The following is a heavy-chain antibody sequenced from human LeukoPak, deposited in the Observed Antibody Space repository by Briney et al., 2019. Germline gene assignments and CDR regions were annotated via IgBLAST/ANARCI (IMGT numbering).Heavy chain of an antibody. J-gene: IGHJ5*02. CDR3: ARTPYYYDSSGYPSNWFDP. CDR1: GGSISSYY. CDR2: IYYSGST. V-gene: IGHV4-59*08. Sequence: SETPSLTCTVSGGSISSYYWSWIRQPPGKGLEWIGYIYYSGSTNYNPSLKSRVTISVDTSKNQFSLKLSSVTAADTAVYYCARTPYYYDSSGYPSNWFDPWGQGTLVTVSS. D-gene: IGHD3-22*01.